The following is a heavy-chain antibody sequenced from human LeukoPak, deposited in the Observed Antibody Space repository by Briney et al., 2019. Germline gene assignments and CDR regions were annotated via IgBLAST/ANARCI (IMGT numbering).Heavy chain of an antibody. D-gene: IGHD3-22*01. V-gene: IGHV3-53*01. Sequence: PGGSLRLSCAASGFTVSSNYMTWVRQAPGQGLEWVSVIYSGGSTYSADSVKGRFTISRGNSKNTLYLQMNSLRAEDTAVYYCARSVITMNTDAFDIWGQGTMVTVSS. CDR2: IYSGGST. CDR1: GFTVSSNY. CDR3: ARSVITMNTDAFDI. J-gene: IGHJ3*02.